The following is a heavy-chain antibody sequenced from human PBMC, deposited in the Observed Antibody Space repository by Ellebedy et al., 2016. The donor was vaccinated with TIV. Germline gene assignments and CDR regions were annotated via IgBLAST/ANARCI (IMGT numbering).Heavy chain of an antibody. CDR2: IYYSGST. Sequence: SETLSLTXTVSGGSISSSSYYWGWIRQPPGKGLEWIGSIYYSGSTYYNPSLKSRVTISVDTSKNQFSLKLSSVTAADTAVYYCARQIRVVVPAANWVWFDPWGQGTLVTVSS. D-gene: IGHD2-2*01. J-gene: IGHJ5*02. V-gene: IGHV4-39*01. CDR1: GGSISSSSYY. CDR3: ARQIRVVVPAANWVWFDP.